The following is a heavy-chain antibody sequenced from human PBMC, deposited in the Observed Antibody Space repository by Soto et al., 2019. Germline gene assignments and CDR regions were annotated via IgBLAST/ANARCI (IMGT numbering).Heavy chain of an antibody. CDR2: IGSESTNI. V-gene: IGHV3-21*06. CDR3: ARIASVISLDS. Sequence: PGGSLRLSCAASGFTFGRFGMTWVRQAPGKGLEWVSSIGSESTNIFYAGSVKGRFTISRDNAKNTVYLQMNNLGADDTAVYYCARIASVISLDSWGQGTLVTVSS. D-gene: IGHD2-21*01. J-gene: IGHJ4*02. CDR1: GFTFGRFG.